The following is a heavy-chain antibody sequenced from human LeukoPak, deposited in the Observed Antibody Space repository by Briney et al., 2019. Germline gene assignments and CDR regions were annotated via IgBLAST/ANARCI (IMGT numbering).Heavy chain of an antibody. Sequence: GGSLRLSCAASGFTVSSNYMSWVRQAPGKGLEWVSVIYSGGSTYYADSVKGRFTISRDNSKNTLYLQMNSLRAEDTAVYYCARSRDGYNPFFDYWGLGTLVTVSS. CDR2: IYSGGST. CDR1: GFTVSSNY. J-gene: IGHJ4*02. CDR3: ARSRDGYNPFFDY. D-gene: IGHD5-24*01. V-gene: IGHV3-53*01.